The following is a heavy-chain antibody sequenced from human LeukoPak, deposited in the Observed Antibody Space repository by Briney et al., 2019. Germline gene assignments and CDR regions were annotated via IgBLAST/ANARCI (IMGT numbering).Heavy chain of an antibody. J-gene: IGHJ4*02. CDR3: AKAVGASRPFDY. CDR2: IRSDGSDK. D-gene: IGHD1-26*01. Sequence: PGGSLRLSCAASGFTFSSYAMSWVRQAPGKGLEWVAFIRSDGSDKYYGDSVKGRVTISRDNSKNTLDLQMKSLRGEDTAVYYCAKAVGASRPFDYWGQGTLVTVSS. V-gene: IGHV3-30*02. CDR1: GFTFSSYA.